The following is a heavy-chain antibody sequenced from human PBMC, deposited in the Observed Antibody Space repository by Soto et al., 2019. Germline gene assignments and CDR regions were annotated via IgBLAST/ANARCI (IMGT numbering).Heavy chain of an antibody. J-gene: IGHJ6*01. Sequence: QVQLVQSGAEVKKPGSSVKVSCKASGGTFSSYAISWVRQAPGQGLEWMGGIIPIFGTANYAQKFQGRVTITADESTSTAYMEKSSLGSEDRAVYYCARDGARQLGVSGLEGKISTEYYYYYCVMDVWGQGATVTVYS. CDR1: GGTFSSYA. CDR2: IIPIFGTA. V-gene: IGHV1-69*01. D-gene: IGHD6-6*01. CDR3: ARDGARQLGVSGLEGKISTEYYYYYCVMDV.